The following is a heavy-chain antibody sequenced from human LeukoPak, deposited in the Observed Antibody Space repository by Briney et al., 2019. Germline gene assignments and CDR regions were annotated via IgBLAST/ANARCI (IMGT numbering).Heavy chain of an antibody. V-gene: IGHV4-4*07. Sequence: TSETLSLTCTVSGGSISSYYWTCIRQPAGKGLEWIGRFYSTGSTNYNPSLKSRVTMSVDTSKNQFSLKLSSVTAADTAVYYCARDQYSGSLDYWGQGTLVTVSS. CDR1: GGSISSYY. CDR2: FYSTGST. CDR3: ARDQYSGSLDY. D-gene: IGHD1-26*01. J-gene: IGHJ4*02.